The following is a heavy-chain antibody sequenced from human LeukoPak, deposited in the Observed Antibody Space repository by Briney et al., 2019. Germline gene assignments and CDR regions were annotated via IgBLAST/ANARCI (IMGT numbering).Heavy chain of an antibody. CDR3: ARVGAWELQRVFEN. V-gene: IGHV3-7*01. Sequence: PGGSLRLSCAASGFTFSVYWMTWVRQVPGKGLEWVANVGRDGSEKNYVDSVKGRFTISRDNAKKSLSLEMNSLRVEDTALYYCARVGAWELQRVFENWGQGTLVTVSS. D-gene: IGHD1-26*01. CDR1: GFTFSVYW. CDR2: VGRDGSEK. J-gene: IGHJ4*02.